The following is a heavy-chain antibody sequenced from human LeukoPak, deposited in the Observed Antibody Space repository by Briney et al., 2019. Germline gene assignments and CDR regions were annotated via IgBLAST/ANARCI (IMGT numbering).Heavy chain of an antibody. Sequence: NPSETLSLTCAVSGGSISSGGYSWRWIRQPPGKGLEWIGYIYHSGSTYYNPSLKSRVTISVDRSKNQFSLKLSSATAADTAVYYCARAAPTLRTGSYFDRYYYYGMDVWGQGTTVTVSS. J-gene: IGHJ6*02. D-gene: IGHD3-10*01. CDR3: ARAAPTLRTGSYFDRYYYYGMDV. CDR1: GGSISSGGYS. CDR2: IYHSGST. V-gene: IGHV4-30-2*01.